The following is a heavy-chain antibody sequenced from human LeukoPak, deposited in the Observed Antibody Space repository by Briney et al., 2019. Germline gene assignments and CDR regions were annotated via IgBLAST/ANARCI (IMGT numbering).Heavy chain of an antibody. CDR2: ISGGGGTT. J-gene: IGHJ4*02. CDR1: GFTFSSYA. Sequence: PGGSLRLSCAASGFTFSSYAMTWVRQAPGRGREWVSIISGGGGTTYYADSVKGRFTISRDNSKNTLYLHMNSLRAEDTAVYFCVKGQTSTWYYFDFWGQGTLVTVSS. V-gene: IGHV3-23*01. CDR3: VKGQTSTWYYFDF. D-gene: IGHD2-2*01.